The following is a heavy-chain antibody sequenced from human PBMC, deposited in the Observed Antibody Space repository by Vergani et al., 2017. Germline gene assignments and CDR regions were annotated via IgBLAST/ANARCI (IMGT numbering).Heavy chain of an antibody. J-gene: IGHJ6*02. V-gene: IGHV1-69-2*01. CDR2: VDPEDGET. D-gene: IGHD6-13*01. CDR1: VYTFRDYY. Sequence: EVQLVQSGAEVKKPGATVKISCKVSVYTFRDYYMHWVRQAPGQGPEWMGLVDPEDGETKYAEKFQGRVTINADTATDTAYMELSSLRSEDTAVYYCATGQQRMDVWGQGTTVTVSS. CDR3: ATGQQRMDV.